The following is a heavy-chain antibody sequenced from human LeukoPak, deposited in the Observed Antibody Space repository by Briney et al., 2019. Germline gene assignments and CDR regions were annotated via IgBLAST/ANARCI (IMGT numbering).Heavy chain of an antibody. D-gene: IGHD3-22*01. Sequence: ASVKVSCKASGYTFTSYGISWVRQAPGQGLEWRGWMNPNMGNTDYAQRFQGRVTMTRNTSISTAYMELSSLRTEDTAVYYCARALTQYYDSSAAAGYWGQGTLVTVSS. CDR2: MNPNMGNT. CDR3: ARALTQYYDSSAAAGY. J-gene: IGHJ4*02. CDR1: GYTFTSYG. V-gene: IGHV1-8*02.